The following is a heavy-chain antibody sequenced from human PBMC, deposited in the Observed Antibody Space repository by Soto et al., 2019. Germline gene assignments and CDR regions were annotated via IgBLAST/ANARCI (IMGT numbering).Heavy chain of an antibody. CDR3: ARTRRGWNTRPDWFDP. CDR2: IYYSGST. CDR1: GGSISSYY. Sequence: PXATLSLTSTVSGGSISSYYWSWIRQPPGKGLEWIGYIYYSGSTNYNPSLKSRVTISVDTSKNQFSLKLSSVTAADTAVYYCARTRRGWNTRPDWFDPWGQGTLVTVSS. J-gene: IGHJ5*02. V-gene: IGHV4-59*01. D-gene: IGHD2-2*01.